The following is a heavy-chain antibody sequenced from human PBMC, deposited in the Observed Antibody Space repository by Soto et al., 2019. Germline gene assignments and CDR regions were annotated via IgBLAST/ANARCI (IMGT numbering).Heavy chain of an antibody. CDR3: AKDKIGVRGGYYYYGVDV. J-gene: IGHJ6*02. CDR1: GFPFNSYT. CDR2: ISNTGVTT. V-gene: IGHV3-23*01. D-gene: IGHD3-3*01. Sequence: PGGSLRLSCAASGFPFNSYTMNWVRQAPGKGLEWVSAISNTGVTTFYADSVRGRFTISRDNSKNTLYLQMNSLRAEDTAVYFCAKDKIGVRGGYYYYGVDVWGQGTTVTVSS.